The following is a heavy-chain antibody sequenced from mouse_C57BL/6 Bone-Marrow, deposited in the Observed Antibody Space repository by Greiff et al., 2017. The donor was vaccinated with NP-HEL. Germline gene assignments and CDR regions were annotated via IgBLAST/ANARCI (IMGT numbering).Heavy chain of an antibody. J-gene: IGHJ4*01. V-gene: IGHV1-55*01. CDR2: IYPGSGST. D-gene: IGHD2-1*01. Sequence: QVQLKQSGAELVKPGASVKMSCKASGYTFTSYWITWVKQRPGQGLEWIGDIYPGSGSTNYNEKFKSKATLTVDTSSSTAYMQLSSLTSEDSAVYYCARSGLLWDYYAMDYWGQGTSVTVSS. CDR1: GYTFTSYW. CDR3: ARSGLLWDYYAMDY.